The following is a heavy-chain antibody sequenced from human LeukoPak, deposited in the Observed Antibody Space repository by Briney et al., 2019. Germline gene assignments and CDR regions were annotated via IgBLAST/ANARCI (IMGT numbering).Heavy chain of an antibody. Sequence: GVSVKVSCKASGYSFADYHIHWVRQAPGQGLEWMGIINPRGGSTTYARKFQGRVTMTRDSSANTVSMEVNSLRSDDTAMYYCGRDRFTWGSHHFPEHWGQGTLVTVSS. CDR2: INPRGGST. J-gene: IGHJ1*01. V-gene: IGHV1-46*01. CDR1: GYSFADYH. CDR3: GRDRFTWGSHHFPEH. D-gene: IGHD3-16*01.